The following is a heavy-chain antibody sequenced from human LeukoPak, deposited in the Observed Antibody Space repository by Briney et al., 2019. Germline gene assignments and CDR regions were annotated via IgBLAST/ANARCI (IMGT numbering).Heavy chain of an antibody. V-gene: IGHV1-69*05. CDR2: IIPIFGTA. D-gene: IGHD1-26*01. CDR1: GYTFTSYA. J-gene: IGHJ4*02. Sequence: KVSCKASGYTFTSYAISWVRQAPGQGLEWMGRIIPIFGTANYAQKYQGRVTITTDESTSTAYMELSSLRSEDTAVYYCARAEGSATGRDWGQGTLVTVSS. CDR3: ARAEGSATGRD.